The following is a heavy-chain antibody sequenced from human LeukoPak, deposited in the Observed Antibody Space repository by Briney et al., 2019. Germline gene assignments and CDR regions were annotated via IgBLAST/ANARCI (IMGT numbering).Heavy chain of an antibody. J-gene: IGHJ4*02. Sequence: QVGGSLRLSCAASGFTVSSNYMSWVRQAPGKGLEWVSALYSGGTTYYADSVKGRFTISGDNSKNTVYLQMHSLRPDDTAVYYCARAATVVTQWDFWGQGTLVTVSS. D-gene: IGHD6-19*01. CDR3: ARAATVVTQWDF. V-gene: IGHV3-53*01. CDR1: GFTVSSNY. CDR2: LYSGGTT.